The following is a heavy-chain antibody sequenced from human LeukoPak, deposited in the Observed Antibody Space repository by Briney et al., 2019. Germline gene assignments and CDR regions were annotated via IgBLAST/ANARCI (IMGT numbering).Heavy chain of an antibody. CDR2: INPSGGST. J-gene: IGHJ4*02. Sequence: ASVKVSCKASGYTFTSYYMHWVRQAPGQGLEWMGIINPSGGSTSYAQKFQGGVTMTRDTSTSTVYMGLSSLRSEDTAVYYCARGPIGGQLPFPDWGQGTLVTVSS. CDR3: ARGPIGGQLPFPD. D-gene: IGHD3-10*01. CDR1: GYTFTSYY. V-gene: IGHV1-46*01.